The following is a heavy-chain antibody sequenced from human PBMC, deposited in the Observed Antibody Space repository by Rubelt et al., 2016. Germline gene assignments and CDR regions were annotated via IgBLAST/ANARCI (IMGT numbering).Heavy chain of an antibody. V-gene: IGHV3-11*04. Sequence: YISSSGSTIYYADSVKGRFTISRDNAKNSLYLQMNSLRAEDTAVYYCARDGHCSSTSCYGEAFDIWGQGTMVTVSS. J-gene: IGHJ3*02. D-gene: IGHD2-2*01. CDR3: ARDGHCSSTSCYGEAFDI. CDR2: ISSSGSTI.